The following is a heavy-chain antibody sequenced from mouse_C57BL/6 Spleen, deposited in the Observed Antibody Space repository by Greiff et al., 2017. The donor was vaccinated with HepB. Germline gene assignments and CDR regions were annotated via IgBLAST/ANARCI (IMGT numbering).Heavy chain of an antibody. CDR2: IYPGDGDT. CDR1: GYAFSSSW. V-gene: IGHV1-82*01. CDR3: ARDRYGSSPAWFAY. Sequence: VQLMESGPELVKPGASVKISCKASGYAFSSSWMNWVKQRPGKGLEWIGRIYPGDGDTNYNGKFKGKATLTADKSSSTAYMQLSSLTSEDSAVYFCARDRYGSSPAWFAYWGQGTLVTVSA. D-gene: IGHD1-1*01. J-gene: IGHJ3*01.